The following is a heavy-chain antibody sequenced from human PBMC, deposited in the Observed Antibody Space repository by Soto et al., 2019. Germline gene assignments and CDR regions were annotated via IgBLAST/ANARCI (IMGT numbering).Heavy chain of an antibody. Sequence: EVQLVESGGGLVQPGGSLRLSCVASGFALSNYWINWVRQAPGKGLEWVANIKQDGSEKNYVDSVKGRFTISRDNARNSLYLQMNSLRAEDTAAYYCAIETSTCGCWGQGTRVTVSS. CDR3: AIETSTCGC. J-gene: IGHJ4*02. CDR1: GFALSNYW. D-gene: IGHD6-19*01. V-gene: IGHV3-7*05. CDR2: IKQDGSEK.